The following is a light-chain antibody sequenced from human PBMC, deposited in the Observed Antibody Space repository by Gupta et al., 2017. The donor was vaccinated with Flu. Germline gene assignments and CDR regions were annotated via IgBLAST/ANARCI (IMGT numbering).Light chain of an antibody. J-gene: IGKJ2*01. CDR2: GAS. Sequence: EIVMTHSPATLSVSPGERATHSCMASQSVSSNLAWYQQKPGQAPRLPIYGASTRATGIPARFRGSGSGTEFTLTISSLQSEDFAVYYCQQYNNWPKTFGQGTKLEIK. CDR1: QSVSSN. CDR3: QQYNNWPKT. V-gene: IGKV3-15*01.